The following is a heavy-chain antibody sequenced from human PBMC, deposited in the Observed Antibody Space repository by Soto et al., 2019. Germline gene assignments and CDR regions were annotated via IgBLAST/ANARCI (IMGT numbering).Heavy chain of an antibody. CDR1: GFNFNVLA. Sequence: EVQLLESGGGLVQPGGSLRLSCAASGFNFNVLALTWVRQAPGKGLEWVSSMKGTGGTKYYADSVKGRFTISRDSSTNTMYLKMNSLRVEDTAVYDCAKPYGPLEFAYGGQGTVVPVSS. D-gene: IGHD3-10*01. CDR2: MKGTGGTK. CDR3: AKPYGPLEFAY. V-gene: IGHV3-23*01. J-gene: IGHJ4*02.